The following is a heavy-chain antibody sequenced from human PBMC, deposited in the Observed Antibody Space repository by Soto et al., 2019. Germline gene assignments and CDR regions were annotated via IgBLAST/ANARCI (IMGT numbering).Heavy chain of an antibody. CDR1: GYTFTTYG. D-gene: IGHD3-3*01. CDR3: ARDNYFWSGSLDY. CDR2: ISGYNGNT. J-gene: IGHJ4*02. V-gene: IGHV1-18*01. Sequence: ASVKVSCKASGYTFTTYGFSWVRQAPGQGLQWMGWISGYNGNTNYAQKLQGRVSMTTDTSANTAYMELRSLRSGDTAVYYCARDNYFWSGSLDYWGQGTKVTVSS.